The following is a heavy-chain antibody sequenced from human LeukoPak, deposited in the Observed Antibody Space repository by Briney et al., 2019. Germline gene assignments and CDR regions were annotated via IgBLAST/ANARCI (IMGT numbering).Heavy chain of an antibody. CDR3: ARVPDLAARRPNDY. CDR2: ISSSSSYI. Sequence: GGSLRLSCAASGFTFSSYSMNWVRQAPGKGLEWVSSISSSSSYIYYADSVKGRFTISRDNAKNSLYLQMNSLRAEDTAVYYCARVPDLAARRPNDYWGQGTQVTVSS. J-gene: IGHJ4*02. D-gene: IGHD6-6*01. CDR1: GFTFSSYS. V-gene: IGHV3-21*01.